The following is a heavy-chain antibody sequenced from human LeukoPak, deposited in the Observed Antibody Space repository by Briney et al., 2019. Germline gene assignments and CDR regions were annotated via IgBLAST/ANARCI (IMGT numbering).Heavy chain of an antibody. D-gene: IGHD6-6*01. CDR3: ARGPTKYSSSDY. CDR1: GGSISSYY. Sequence: SETLSLTCTVSGGSISSYYWSWIRQPPGKGPEWIGYIYYSGSTKYNPSLKSRLTISVDTSKNQFSLKLSSVTASDTAVYYCARGPTKYSSSDYWGQGTLVTVSS. CDR2: IYYSGST. J-gene: IGHJ4*02. V-gene: IGHV4-59*08.